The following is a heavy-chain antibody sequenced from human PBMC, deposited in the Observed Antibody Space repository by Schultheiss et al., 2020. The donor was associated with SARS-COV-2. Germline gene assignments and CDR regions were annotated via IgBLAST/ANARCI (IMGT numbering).Heavy chain of an antibody. Sequence: GESLKISCAASGFTLSTYWVHWVRQVPGKGPVWVSRTNEDGRITNYADSVKGRFIISRDNAKNTVYLQMSSLRVDDTAVYYCAKGLDYYDSSGMGYWGQGTLVTVSS. CDR2: TNEDGRIT. D-gene: IGHD3-22*01. V-gene: IGHV3-74*01. CDR3: AKGLDYYDSSGMGY. CDR1: GFTLSTYW. J-gene: IGHJ4*02.